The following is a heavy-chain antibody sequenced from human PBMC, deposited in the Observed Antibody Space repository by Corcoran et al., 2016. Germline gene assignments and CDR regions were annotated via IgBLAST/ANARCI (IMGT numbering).Heavy chain of an antibody. Sequence: QVQLVQSGAEVKKPGSSVKVSCKASGGTFSSYAISWVRQAPGQGLEWMGGIIPIFGTANYAQKFQGRVTITADESTSTAYMELSSLRSEDTAGYSGARPRPCSGGSCDHPVPWAPGHETENYGMDVWVQGTTVTVPS. V-gene: IGHV1-69*01. CDR3: ARPRPCSGGSCDHPVPWAPGHETENYGMDV. J-gene: IGHJ6*02. CDR2: IIPIFGTA. CDR1: GGTFSSYA. D-gene: IGHD2-15*01.